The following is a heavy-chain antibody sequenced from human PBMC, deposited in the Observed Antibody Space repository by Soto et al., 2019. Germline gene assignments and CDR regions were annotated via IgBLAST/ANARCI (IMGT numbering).Heavy chain of an antibody. CDR3: AHGDPLDFHY. CDR1: GFSLSSSGES. CDR2: LYWNGIE. V-gene: IGHV2-5*01. Sequence: QITLKESGPTLVKPTQTLTLTCTFSGFSLSSSGESVGWIRQPPGKALEWLALLYWNGIERYSPSLKSRLTVFKDASKSQVVLTMTNMDPVDNATYFCAHGDPLDFHYWGQGTLVTVSP. D-gene: IGHD3-10*01. J-gene: IGHJ4*02.